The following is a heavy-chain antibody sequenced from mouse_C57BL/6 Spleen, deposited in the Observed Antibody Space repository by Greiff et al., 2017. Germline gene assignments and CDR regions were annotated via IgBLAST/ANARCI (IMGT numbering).Heavy chain of an antibody. CDR2: IDPSDSET. CDR3: ARVYINYGVYFAY. J-gene: IGHJ2*01. CDR1: GYTFTSYW. Sequence: QVQLQQPGAELVRPGSSVKLSCKASGYTFTSYWMHWVKQRPIQGLEWMGNIDPSDSETHYNQKFKDKATLTVDKSSSTAYMQLSSQTSEDSAVYCCARVYINYGVYFAYWGQGTTLTVSS. V-gene: IGHV1-52*01. D-gene: IGHD2-5*01.